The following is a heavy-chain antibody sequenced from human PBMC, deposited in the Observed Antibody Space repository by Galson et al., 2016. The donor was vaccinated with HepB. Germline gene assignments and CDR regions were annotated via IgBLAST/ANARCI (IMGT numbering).Heavy chain of an antibody. Sequence: LRLSCAASGFTFGEYVMHWVRQAPGKGLEWVSGISWNSGSIGYADSVKGRFTISRDNAKNSLYLQMNSLRAEDTALYYCAKDGDYGSGSYYPLYFDYWGQGTLVTVSS. CDR1: GFTFGEYV. J-gene: IGHJ4*02. D-gene: IGHD3-10*01. CDR3: AKDGDYGSGSYYPLYFDY. CDR2: ISWNSGSI. V-gene: IGHV3-9*01.